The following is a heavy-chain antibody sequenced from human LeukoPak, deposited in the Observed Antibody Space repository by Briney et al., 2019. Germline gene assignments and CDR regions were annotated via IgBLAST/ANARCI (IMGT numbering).Heavy chain of an antibody. CDR1: GVTFSTYS. Sequence: YPEGSLRLSCSASGVTFSTYSMNWVRQTPGKGLMWVSSISGSGGSTYYAESVKGRFSISRDNSKKMMYLQMNSLRADDTAVYYCAKGGQNFDFWRFDYWGQGILVTVSS. J-gene: IGHJ4*02. CDR2: ISGSGGST. D-gene: IGHD3-3*01. CDR3: AKGGQNFDFWRFDY. V-gene: IGHV3-23*01.